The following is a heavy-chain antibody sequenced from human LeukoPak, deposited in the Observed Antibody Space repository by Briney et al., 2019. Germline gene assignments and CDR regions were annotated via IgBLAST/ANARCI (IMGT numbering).Heavy chain of an antibody. CDR2: INPNSGGT. V-gene: IGHV1-2*06. Sequence: ASVKVSCRASGYTFTCYYMHWVRQAPGQGLEWMGRINPNSGGTNYAQKFQGRVTMTRDTSISTAYMELSRLRSDDTAVYYCARPYCSSTSCYRHFDLWGRGTLVTVSS. D-gene: IGHD2-2*01. CDR1: GYTFTCYY. CDR3: ARPYCSSTSCYRHFDL. J-gene: IGHJ2*01.